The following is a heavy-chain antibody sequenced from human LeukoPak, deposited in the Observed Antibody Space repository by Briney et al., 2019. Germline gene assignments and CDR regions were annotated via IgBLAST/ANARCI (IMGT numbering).Heavy chain of an antibody. CDR3: ARLSSSWYFDNAFDI. V-gene: IGHV1-2*02. CDR1: GYTFTGYY. CDR2: INPNSGGT. D-gene: IGHD6-13*01. Sequence: ASVKVSCKASGYTFTGYYMHWVRQAPGQGLEWMGWINPNSGGTNYAQKFQGRVTMTRDTSISTAYMELSRLRSDDTAVYYCARLSSSWYFDNAFDIWGQGTMVTVSS. J-gene: IGHJ3*02.